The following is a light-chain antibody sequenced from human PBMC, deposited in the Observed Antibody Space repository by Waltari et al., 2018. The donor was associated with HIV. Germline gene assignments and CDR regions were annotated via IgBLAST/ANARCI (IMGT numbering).Light chain of an antibody. Sequence: QSALPQPASVSGNPGQSVTITCTGTDIDIGNYNLVSWFQQHPGKAPNLLIYAVSMRPSGVSSRFSGSKSGYFASLTISGLLTEDESSYYCLTYVSKTSTWQFGGGTYLTV. CDR3: LTYVSKTSTWQ. CDR2: AVS. CDR1: DIDIGNYNL. J-gene: IGLJ3*02. V-gene: IGLV2-23*02.